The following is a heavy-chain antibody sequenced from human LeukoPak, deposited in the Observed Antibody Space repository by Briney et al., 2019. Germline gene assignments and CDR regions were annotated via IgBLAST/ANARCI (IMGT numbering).Heavy chain of an antibody. J-gene: IGHJ4*02. CDR1: GFTFSSYA. Sequence: GGSLRLSCAASGFTFSSYAMGWVRQAPGKGLEWVAFIRYDEIVKHYADSVKGRFTISRDNAKNTLFVQMNSLRAEDTAVYYCAKGGNSGWNFVDYWGQGTLVTVSS. V-gene: IGHV3-30*02. CDR2: IRYDEIVK. CDR3: AKGGNSGWNFVDY. D-gene: IGHD6-19*01.